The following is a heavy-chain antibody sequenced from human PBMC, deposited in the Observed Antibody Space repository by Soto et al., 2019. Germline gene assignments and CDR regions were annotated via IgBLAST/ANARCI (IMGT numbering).Heavy chain of an antibody. J-gene: IGHJ4*02. CDR3: ARAKPDYDSSGYYYFDY. CDR1: GGSISSGGYS. Sequence: QLQLQESGSGLVKPSQTLSLTCAVSGGSISSGGYSWSWIRQPPGKGLEWIGYIYHSGSTYYNPSLKSRVTLSVDTSKNQFSLKLSSVTAADTAVYYCARAKPDYDSSGYYYFDYWGQGTLVTVSS. D-gene: IGHD3-22*01. CDR2: IYHSGST. V-gene: IGHV4-30-2*01.